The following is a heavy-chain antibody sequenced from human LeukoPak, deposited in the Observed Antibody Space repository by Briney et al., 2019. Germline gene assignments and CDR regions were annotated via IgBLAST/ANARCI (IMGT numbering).Heavy chain of an antibody. V-gene: IGHV3-23*01. CDR1: GFTFSSYA. CDR3: ASSYSSSWYASFDP. Sequence: GGSLRLSCAASGFTFSSYAMSWVRQAPGKGLEWVSAISGSGGSTYYADSVKGRFTISRDSSKNTLYLQMNSLRAEDTAVYYCASSYSSSWYASFDPWGQGTLVTVSS. J-gene: IGHJ5*02. D-gene: IGHD6-13*01. CDR2: ISGSGGST.